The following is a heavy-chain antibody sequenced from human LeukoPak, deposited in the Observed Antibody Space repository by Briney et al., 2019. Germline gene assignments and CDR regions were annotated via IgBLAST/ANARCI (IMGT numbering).Heavy chain of an antibody. J-gene: IGHJ5*02. Sequence: GGSLRLSCAASGFTFDIYAMTWVRQAPGKGLDWVSGITASGVRTFYSDSVKGWFTISRDASKSTLYLQMDSLRAEDTALYYCTADIKTRLDLWGQGTLVTVSS. D-gene: IGHD6-6*01. V-gene: IGHV3-23*01. CDR3: TADIKTRLDL. CDR1: GFTFDIYA. CDR2: ITASGVRT.